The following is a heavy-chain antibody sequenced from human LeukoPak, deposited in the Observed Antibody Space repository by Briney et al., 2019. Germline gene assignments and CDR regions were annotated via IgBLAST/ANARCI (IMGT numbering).Heavy chain of an antibody. J-gene: IGHJ4*01. CDR3: AKGTESGWYASFDY. D-gene: IGHD6-19*01. Sequence: GGSLRLSCAASGFTFSHYGMHWVRQAPGKGLEWVAVIWYDGGNKYFADSVKGRFTISRDNSKNTVYLQMNSLRVEDTAVYYCAKGTESGWYASFDYYSHGTLVTVSS. CDR1: GFTFSHYG. V-gene: IGHV3-33*06. CDR2: IWYDGGNK.